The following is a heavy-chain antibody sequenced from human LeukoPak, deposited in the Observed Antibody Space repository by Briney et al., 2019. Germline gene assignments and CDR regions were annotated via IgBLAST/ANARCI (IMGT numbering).Heavy chain of an antibody. CDR1: GFTGSSNY. CDR3: VPNSGWYY. Sequence: GGSLRLSCADSGFTGSSNYMSWVRQAPGQGLEWVSIIYNGGSTYYADSVKGRFTISRDNFKNTLFLQMNSLRAEDTAVYFCVPNSGWYYWGQGALVTVSS. D-gene: IGHD6-19*01. J-gene: IGHJ4*02. V-gene: IGHV3-66*01. CDR2: IYNGGST.